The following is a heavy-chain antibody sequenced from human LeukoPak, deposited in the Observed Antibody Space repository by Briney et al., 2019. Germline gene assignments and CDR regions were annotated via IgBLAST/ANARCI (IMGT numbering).Heavy chain of an antibody. J-gene: IGHJ3*02. Sequence: GGSLRLSCAASGFTFSSYWMHWVRQAPGKGLVWVSRINSDGSSTSYADSVKGRFTISRDNAKNTLYLQMNSLRAEDTAVYYCTRGDYGAYGYDAFDIWGQGTMVTVSS. D-gene: IGHD4-17*01. CDR2: INSDGSST. V-gene: IGHV3-74*01. CDR3: TRGDYGAYGYDAFDI. CDR1: GFTFSSYW.